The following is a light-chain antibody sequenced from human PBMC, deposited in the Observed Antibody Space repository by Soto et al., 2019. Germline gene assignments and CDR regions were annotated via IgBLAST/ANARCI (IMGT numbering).Light chain of an antibody. Sequence: QSVLTQSPSASASLGASVKLTCTLSSGHSNYAIAWHQQQPEKGPRYLMKLNSDGSHSKGDGIPDRFSGSGSGAERYLTISSLQSEDEADYYCQTWGTGIQVFGGGTKLTVL. CDR3: QTWGTGIQV. J-gene: IGLJ3*02. V-gene: IGLV4-69*01. CDR2: LNSDGSH. CDR1: SGHSNYA.